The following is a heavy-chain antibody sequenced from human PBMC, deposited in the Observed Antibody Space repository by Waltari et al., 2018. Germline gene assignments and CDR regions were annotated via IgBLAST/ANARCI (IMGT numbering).Heavy chain of an antibody. J-gene: IGHJ3*01. CDR1: AFSLSTYA. CDR2: ITYDGTNK. CDR3: TRENNGFDV. Sequence: QVQLVESGGGVVKPGRSLRLSCSASAFSLSTYAMHWVRQAPGKGLEWVAGITYDGTNKYYADSVKGRLIISRDNSKNMLDLQMNSLRDDDTAVYFCTRENNGFDVWGQGTMVTVSS. V-gene: IGHV3-30-3*01.